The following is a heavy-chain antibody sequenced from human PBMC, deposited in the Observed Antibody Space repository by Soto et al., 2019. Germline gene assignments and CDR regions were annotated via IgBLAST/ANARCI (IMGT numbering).Heavy chain of an antibody. CDR1: GDTFNSYT. V-gene: IGHV1-69*02. CDR3: AASYGSGSRVFDY. J-gene: IGHJ4*02. Sequence: QVQLVQSGPEVKMPGSSVKVSCKASGDTFNSYTINWVRQAPGQGLQWMGRTIPILAMSNYALKFQGRVTITADKSTTTAYMELSRLRSDDTAVYYCAASYGSGSRVFDYCGQGTLVTVSS. CDR2: TIPILAMS. D-gene: IGHD3-10*01.